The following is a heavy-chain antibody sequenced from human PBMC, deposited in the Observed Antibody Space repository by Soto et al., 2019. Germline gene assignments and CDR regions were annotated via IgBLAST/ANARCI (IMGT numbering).Heavy chain of an antibody. Sequence: ASVKVSCKASGGTFSSYAISWVRQAPGQGLEWMGWISAYNGNTNYAQKLQGRVTMTTDTSTSTAYMELRSLRSDDTAVYYCARTLYGDNVDYRGQRTPVTGSS. CDR1: GGTFSSYA. J-gene: IGHJ4*02. V-gene: IGHV1-18*01. CDR2: ISAYNGNT. D-gene: IGHD4-17*01. CDR3: ARTLYGDNVDY.